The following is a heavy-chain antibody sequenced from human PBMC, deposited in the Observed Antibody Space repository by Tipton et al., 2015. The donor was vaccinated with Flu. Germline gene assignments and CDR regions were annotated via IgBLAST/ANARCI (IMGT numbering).Heavy chain of an antibody. V-gene: IGHV4-4*07. D-gene: IGHD6-19*01. J-gene: IGHJ5*02. Sequence: TLSLTCTVSGGSISSYYWSWIRQPAGKGLEWIGRIYTSGSTNYNPSLKSRVTMSVDTSKNQFSLKLTSVSAADTAVYYCAREGGYSSGFSRIDTWGQGMLVTVSS. CDR3: AREGGYSSGFSRIDT. CDR2: IYTSGST. CDR1: GGSISSYY.